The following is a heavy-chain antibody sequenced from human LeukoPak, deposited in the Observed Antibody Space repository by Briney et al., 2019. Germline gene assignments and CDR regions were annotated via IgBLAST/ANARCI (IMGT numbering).Heavy chain of an antibody. V-gene: IGHV3-9*01. J-gene: IGHJ3*02. CDR1: GFTFDDYA. CDR2: ISWNSGSI. CDR3: ARVFVEMATIDDAFDI. D-gene: IGHD5-24*01. Sequence: PGRSLRLSCAASGFTFDDYAMHWVRQAPGKGLEWVSGISWNSGSIGYADSVKGRFTISRDNAKNSLYLQMNSLRAEDTAVYYCARVFVEMATIDDAFDIWGQGTMVTVSS.